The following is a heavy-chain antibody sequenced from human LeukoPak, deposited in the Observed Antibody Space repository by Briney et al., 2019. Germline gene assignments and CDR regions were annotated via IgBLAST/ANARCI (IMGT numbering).Heavy chain of an antibody. CDR2: IKQDVSEK. V-gene: IGHV3-7*01. CDR1: GFTSSSYW. CDR3: ARLGYCSDTRCYTSPSASFDY. J-gene: IGHJ4*02. Sequence: PGRCLRLSCAVSGFTSSSYWISVVRQAPRKGLEWVANIKQDVSEKYSVDSVKGRFTISRDNAKNSLYLQMNSLGVEDTAVYYCARLGYCSDTRCYTSPSASFDYWGQGTLVTVSS. D-gene: IGHD2-2*02.